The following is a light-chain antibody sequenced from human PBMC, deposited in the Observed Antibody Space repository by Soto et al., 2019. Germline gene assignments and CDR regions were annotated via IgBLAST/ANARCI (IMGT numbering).Light chain of an antibody. V-gene: IGKV3-20*01. J-gene: IGKJ4*01. CDR1: QSLSNSF. Sequence: VLYLSACTLSLPPGERATLSCRASQSLSNSFIAWYQQKPGQAPRLLIYGASSRATGIPDRFSGSGSGTDFTLTISRLEPEDFAVYYCQQYGVSLIFAGGSKVDIK. CDR2: GAS. CDR3: QQYGVSLI.